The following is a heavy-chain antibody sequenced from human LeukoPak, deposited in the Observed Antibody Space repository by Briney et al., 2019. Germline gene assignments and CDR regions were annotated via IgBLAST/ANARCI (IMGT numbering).Heavy chain of an antibody. CDR1: GGSMSGYY. Sequence: SETLSLTCTVSGGSMSGYYWSWIRQPPGKGLEWIGYIYYRGSTNYSPSLKSRVTISVDTSKNQFSLKLSSVTAADTAVYYCARDPLMVRGVHYGMDVWGQGTTVTVSS. D-gene: IGHD3-10*01. V-gene: IGHV4-59*12. CDR2: IYYRGST. CDR3: ARDPLMVRGVHYGMDV. J-gene: IGHJ6*02.